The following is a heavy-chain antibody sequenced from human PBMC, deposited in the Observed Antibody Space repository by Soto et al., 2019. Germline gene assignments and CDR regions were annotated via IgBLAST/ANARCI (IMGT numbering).Heavy chain of an antibody. CDR2: IYYSGST. V-gene: IGHV4-61*01. J-gene: IGHJ6*02. Sequence: SETLSLTCTVSGGSVSSGSYYWSWIRQPPGKGLEWIGYIYYSGSTNYNPSLKSRVTISVDTSKNQFSLKLSSVTSADTAVYYCAREVWLFFIAPYYYFGMDVWGQGTTVTVSS. CDR3: AREVWLFFIAPYYYFGMDV. CDR1: GGSVSSGSYY. D-gene: IGHD3-9*01.